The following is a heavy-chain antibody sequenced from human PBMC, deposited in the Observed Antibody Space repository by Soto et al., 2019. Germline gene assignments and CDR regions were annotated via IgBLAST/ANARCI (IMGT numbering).Heavy chain of an antibody. V-gene: IGHV4-30-4*01. D-gene: IGHD1-26*01. Sequence: QVQLQESGPGLVKPSQTLSLTCTVSGGSISSGDYYWSWIRQPPGKGLEWIGYIYYSGSTYYNPSLKSRVTISVDTSKNQFSLKLSSVTAADTAVYYCARLIVGATTRLVIAYFDLWGRGTLVTVSS. CDR3: ARLIVGATTRLVIAYFDL. CDR1: GGSISSGDYY. CDR2: IYYSGST. J-gene: IGHJ2*01.